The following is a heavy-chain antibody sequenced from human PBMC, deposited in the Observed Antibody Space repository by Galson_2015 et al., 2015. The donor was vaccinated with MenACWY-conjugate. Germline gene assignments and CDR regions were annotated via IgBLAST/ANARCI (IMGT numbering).Heavy chain of an antibody. Sequence: SLRLSCAASGFTFRSYGMHWVRQAPGKGLEWVAFIRYDGSDKYYADSVKGRFTISRDNSKNTLYLQMNSLRPEDTAVYYCASPCSGGSCPIDYWGQGTLVTVSS. CDR3: ASPCSGGSCPIDY. J-gene: IGHJ4*02. CDR2: IRYDGSDK. V-gene: IGHV3-30*02. D-gene: IGHD2-15*01. CDR1: GFTFRSYG.